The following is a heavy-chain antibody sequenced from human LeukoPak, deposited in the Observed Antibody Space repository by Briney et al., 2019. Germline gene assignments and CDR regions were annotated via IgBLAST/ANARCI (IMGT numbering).Heavy chain of an antibody. CDR3: TRDLCGDLFRTLDY. D-gene: IGHD2/OR15-2a*01. J-gene: IGHJ4*02. V-gene: IGHV3-49*04. CDR1: GFTFDDYA. Sequence: PGGSLRLSCTAAGFTFDDYAITWVRQAPGRGLERVGFIRSKSYGGTAEYAASVEGRFTISRDDSKSNVYLQMDNLKTEDTAVYYCTRDLCGDLFRTLDYWGQGTLVTVSS. CDR2: IRSKSYGGTA.